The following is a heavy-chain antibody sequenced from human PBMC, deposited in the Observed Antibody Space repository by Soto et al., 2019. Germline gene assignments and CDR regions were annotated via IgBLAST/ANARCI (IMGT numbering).Heavy chain of an antibody. J-gene: IGHJ4*02. Sequence: GGSLRLSCAASGFTFSSYSMNWVRQAPGKGLEWVSSISSSSSYIYYADSVKGRFTISRDDAKNSLYLQMNSLRAEDTAVYYCAREGSNYDILTGFDYWGQGTLVTVSS. CDR3: AREGSNYDILTGFDY. CDR1: GFTFSSYS. CDR2: ISSSSSYI. V-gene: IGHV3-21*01. D-gene: IGHD3-9*01.